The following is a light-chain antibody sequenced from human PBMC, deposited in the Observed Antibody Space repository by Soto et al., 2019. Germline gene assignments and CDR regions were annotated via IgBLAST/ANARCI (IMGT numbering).Light chain of an antibody. CDR2: GAS. J-gene: IGKJ1*01. Sequence: EIVMKKFPAPLSVYPGERATLSCRASQSVSSNVAWYQQTPGQAPRLLIYGASTRATGIQARGSGSGSGTEVTLTIRSLQSEDFAVYDCKQYNNWPKTVGQGTKVDIK. V-gene: IGKV3-15*01. CDR1: QSVSSN. CDR3: KQYNNWPKT.